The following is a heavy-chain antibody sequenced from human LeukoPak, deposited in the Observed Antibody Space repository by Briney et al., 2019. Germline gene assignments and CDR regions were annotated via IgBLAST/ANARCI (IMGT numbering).Heavy chain of an antibody. J-gene: IGHJ5*02. CDR2: IYHSGST. CDR3: AREVGDYGDSVVWFDP. CDR1: GGSISSGGYY. D-gene: IGHD4-17*01. Sequence: SQTLSLTCTVSGGSISSGGYYWSWIRQPPGKGLEWIGYIYHSGSTYYNPSLKSRVTISVDRSKNQFSLKLSSVTAADTAVYYCAREVGDYGDSVVWFDPWGQGTLVTVSS. V-gene: IGHV4-30-2*01.